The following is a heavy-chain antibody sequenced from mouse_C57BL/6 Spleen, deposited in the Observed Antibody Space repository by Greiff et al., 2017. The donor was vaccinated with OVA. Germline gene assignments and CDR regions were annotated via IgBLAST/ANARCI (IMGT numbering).Heavy chain of an antibody. J-gene: IGHJ2*01. D-gene: IGHD1-1*01. CDR1: GYTFTDYY. V-gene: IGHV1-26*01. CDR3: ARVPCTTVVALDY. Sequence: EVQLQQSGPELVKPGASVKISCKASGYTFTDYYMNWVKQSHGKSLEWIGDINPNNGGTSYNQKFKGKATLTVDKSSSTAYMELRSLTSEDSAVYYCARVPCTTVVALDYWGQGTTLTVSS. CDR2: INPNNGGT.